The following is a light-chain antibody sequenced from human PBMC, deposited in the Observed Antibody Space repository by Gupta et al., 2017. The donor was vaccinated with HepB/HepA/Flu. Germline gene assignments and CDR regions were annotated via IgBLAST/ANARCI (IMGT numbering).Light chain of an antibody. CDR2: FTN. Sequence: SILTHPPSASGPPGQRVSISCSGSDSNVGSNAVIWYQQFPGAAPKLLIYFTNHSRSGVPDRFSSSKSCTSASLAISGLQSEDEADYYCASWDDRRDGYVVFGGGTKLTVL. J-gene: IGLJ3*02. CDR1: DSNVGSNA. CDR3: ASWDDRRDGYVV. V-gene: IGLV1-44*01.